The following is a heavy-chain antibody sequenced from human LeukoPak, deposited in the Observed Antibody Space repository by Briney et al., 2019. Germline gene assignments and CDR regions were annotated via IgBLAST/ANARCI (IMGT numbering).Heavy chain of an antibody. D-gene: IGHD2-2*01. CDR3: ARGDCSSTSCHYYYYGMDV. CDR1: GGTFSSYA. J-gene: IGHJ6*02. CDR2: MNPNSGNT. V-gene: IGHV1-8*02. Sequence: ASVKVSCKASGGTFSSYAISWVRQATGQGLEWMGWMNPNSGNTGYAQKFQGRVTMTRNTSISTAYMELSSLRSEDTAVYYCARGDCSSTSCHYYYYGMDVWGQGTTVTVSS.